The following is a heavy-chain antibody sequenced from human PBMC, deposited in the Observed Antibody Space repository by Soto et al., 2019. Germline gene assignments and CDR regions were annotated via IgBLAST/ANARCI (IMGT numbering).Heavy chain of an antibody. Sequence: SETLSLTCSVSGGSVSNKTYYWSWIRQPPGKRLEWIGYVYYSGTTNHNPSLKSRVTISVDLSKNQFSLRLSSVTTADTALYYCVRTTAVPNTLRSRYFFDYWGQGTLVTAPQ. J-gene: IGHJ4*02. CDR2: VYYSGTT. V-gene: IGHV4-61*01. CDR3: VRTTAVPNTLRSRYFFDY. D-gene: IGHD4-17*01. CDR1: GGSVSNKTYY.